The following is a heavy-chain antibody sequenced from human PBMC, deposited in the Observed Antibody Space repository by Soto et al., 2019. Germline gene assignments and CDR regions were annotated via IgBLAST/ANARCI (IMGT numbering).Heavy chain of an antibody. J-gene: IGHJ6*02. CDR2: INHSGST. CDR3: ARAKGERSYDFWSGYYRRPQINYYGMDV. D-gene: IGHD3-3*01. V-gene: IGHV4-34*01. CDR1: GGSFSGYY. Sequence: LSLTCAVYGGSFSGYYWSWIRQPPGKGLEWIGEINHSGSTNYNPSLKSRVTISVDTSKNQFSLKLSSVTAADTAVYYCARAKGERSYDFWSGYYRRPQINYYGMDVWGQGTTVTVSS.